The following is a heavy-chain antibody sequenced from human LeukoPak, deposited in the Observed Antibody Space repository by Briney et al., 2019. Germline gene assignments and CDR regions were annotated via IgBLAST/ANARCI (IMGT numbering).Heavy chain of an antibody. D-gene: IGHD2-15*01. Sequence: GGSLRLSCAASGFTFSSYDMHWVHQAPGKGLEWVAVISYDGSNKYYADSVKGRFTISRDNSKNTLYLRMNSLRAEDTAVYYCAKDGGDIVVVVAATPGNWFDPWGQGTLVTVSS. CDR1: GFTFSSYD. CDR3: AKDGGDIVVVVAATPGNWFDP. V-gene: IGHV3-30*18. J-gene: IGHJ5*02. CDR2: ISYDGSNK.